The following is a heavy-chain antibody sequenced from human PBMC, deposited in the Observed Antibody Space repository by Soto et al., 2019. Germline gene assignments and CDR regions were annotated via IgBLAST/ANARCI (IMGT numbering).Heavy chain of an antibody. J-gene: IGHJ6*02. D-gene: IGHD1-26*01. Sequence: GGSLRLSCAASGFTFSNAWMSWVRQAPGKGLEWVGRIKSKTDGGTTDYAAPVKGRFTISRDDSKNTLYLQMNSLKTEDTAVYCCTTDPVKWELLGYYYYGMDVWGQGTTVTVSS. CDR2: IKSKTDGGTT. V-gene: IGHV3-15*01. CDR3: TTDPVKWELLGYYYYGMDV. CDR1: GFTFSNAW.